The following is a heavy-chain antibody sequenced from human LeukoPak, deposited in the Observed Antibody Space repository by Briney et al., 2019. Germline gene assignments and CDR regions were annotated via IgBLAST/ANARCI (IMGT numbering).Heavy chain of an antibody. CDR2: INHSGST. J-gene: IGHJ4*02. V-gene: IGHV4-34*01. Sequence: SETLSPTCTVSGGSISSYYWSWIRKPAGEGREWIGEINHSGSTNYNPSLKSRVTISVDTSKNQFSLKLSSVTAADTAVYYCARLKGGYYYVYFDYWGQGTLVTVSS. D-gene: IGHD3-22*01. CDR3: ARLKGGYYYVYFDY. CDR1: GGSISSYY.